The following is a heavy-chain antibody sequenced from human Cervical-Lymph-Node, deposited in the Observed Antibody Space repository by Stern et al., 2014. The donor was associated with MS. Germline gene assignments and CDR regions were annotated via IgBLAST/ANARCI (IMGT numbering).Heavy chain of an antibody. Sequence: QVQLQESGPGLVKPSETLSLTCTVSGGSLRSYYWNWIRQAPGKGLEWLGFIYHTGSVNYNPSLPSRAAMSLDTSKNQFSLTVSSVTAADTAVYYCAREGEYCSGSRCYPFLDYWGKGTLFTVSS. V-gene: IGHV4-59*01. CDR3: AREGEYCSGSRCYPFLDY. CDR1: GGSLRSYY. CDR2: IYHTGSV. J-gene: IGHJ4*02. D-gene: IGHD2-15*01.